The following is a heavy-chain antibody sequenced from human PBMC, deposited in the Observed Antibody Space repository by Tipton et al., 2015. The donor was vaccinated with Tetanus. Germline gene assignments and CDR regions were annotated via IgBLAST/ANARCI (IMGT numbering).Heavy chain of an antibody. D-gene: IGHD3-22*01. CDR2: SWYDGTDK. Sequence: SLRLSCAASGFIFSSYGIHWVRQAPGKGLEWVAVSWYDGTDKYYADSVKGRFTVSRDNARTTLYLQMDSLRVEDTAVYYCARDSSGGYYYDVWGQGTLVTVSS. J-gene: IGHJ4*02. V-gene: IGHV3-33*01. CDR1: GFIFSSYG. CDR3: ARDSSGGYYYDV.